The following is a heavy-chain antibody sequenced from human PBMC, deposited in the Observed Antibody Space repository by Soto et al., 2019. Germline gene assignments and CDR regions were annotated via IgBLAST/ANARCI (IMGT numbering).Heavy chain of an antibody. V-gene: IGHV1-18*01. D-gene: IGHD4-17*01. CDR1: GYTFTSYG. J-gene: IGHJ6*02. Sequence: GASVKVSCKASGYTFTSYGISWVRQAPGQGLEWMGWISAYNGNTNYAQKLQGRVTMTTDTSTSTAYMELRSLRSDDTAVYYCARVGTTVGYYYGMDVRGQGTTVTVSS. CDR2: ISAYNGNT. CDR3: ARVGTTVGYYYGMDV.